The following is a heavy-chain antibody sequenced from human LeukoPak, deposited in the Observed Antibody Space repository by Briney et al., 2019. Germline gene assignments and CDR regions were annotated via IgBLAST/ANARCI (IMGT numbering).Heavy chain of an antibody. J-gene: IGHJ5*02. CDR1: GGSISSYY. V-gene: IGHV4-59*01. CDR3: ARELNNWFDP. Sequence: SETLSLTCTVSGGSISSYYWSWIRQPPGKGLEWIGYISYSGSTNFNPSLKSRVTISVDTSKNQFSLKLSSVTAADTAVYYCARELNNWFDPWGQGTLVTVSS. CDR2: ISYSGST.